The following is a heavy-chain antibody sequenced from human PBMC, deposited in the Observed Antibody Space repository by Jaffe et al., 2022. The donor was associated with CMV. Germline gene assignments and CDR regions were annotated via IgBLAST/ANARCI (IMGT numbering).Heavy chain of an antibody. V-gene: IGHV1-69*01. Sequence: QVQLVQSGAEVKKPGSSVKVSCKASGGTFSSYAISWVRQAPGQGLEWMGGIIPIFGTANYAQKFQGRVTITADESTSTAYMELSSLRSEDTAVYYCAGPYAGGYVSYYYYGMDVWGQGTTVTVSS. CDR3: AGPYAGGYVSYYYYGMDV. CDR2: IIPIFGTA. J-gene: IGHJ6*02. D-gene: IGHD5-12*01. CDR1: GGTFSSYA.